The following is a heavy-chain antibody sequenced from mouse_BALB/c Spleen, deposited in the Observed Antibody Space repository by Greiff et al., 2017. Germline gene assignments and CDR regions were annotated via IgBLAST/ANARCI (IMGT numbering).Heavy chain of an antibody. Sequence: EVKLVESGGGLVKPGGSLKLSCAASGFTFSSYAMSWVRQTPEKRLEWVASISSGGSTYYPDSVKGRFTISRDNARNILYLQMSSLRSEDTAMYYCAREPYYYGSSSAWFAYWGQGTLVTVSA. CDR2: ISSGGST. CDR3: AREPYYYGSSSAWFAY. D-gene: IGHD1-1*01. J-gene: IGHJ3*01. V-gene: IGHV5-6-5*01. CDR1: GFTFSSYA.